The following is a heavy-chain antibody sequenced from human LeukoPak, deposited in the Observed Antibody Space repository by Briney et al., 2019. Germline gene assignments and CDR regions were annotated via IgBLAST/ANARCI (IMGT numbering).Heavy chain of an antibody. CDR2: ISAYNGNT. J-gene: IGHJ4*02. V-gene: IGHV1-18*01. CDR1: GYTFTSYG. Sequence: ASVKVSCKASGYTFTSYGISWVRQAPGQGLEWMGWISAYNGNTNYAQRLQGRVTMTTDTSTSTAYMELRSLRSDDTAVYYCATYDYGDYDGYWGQGTLVTVSS. CDR3: ATYDYGDYDGY. D-gene: IGHD4-17*01.